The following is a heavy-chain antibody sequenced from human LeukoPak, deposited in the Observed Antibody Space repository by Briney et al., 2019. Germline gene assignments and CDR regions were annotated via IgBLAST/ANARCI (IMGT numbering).Heavy chain of an antibody. CDR3: AREYDRYFDL. CDR2: IYHSGST. V-gene: IGHV4-30-2*01. CDR1: GGSISGSSYS. J-gene: IGHJ2*01. Sequence: SETLSLTCTVSGGSISGSSYSWSWIRQPPGKGLEWIGYIYHSGSTYYNPSLKSRVTISVDRSKNQFSLKLSSVTAADTAVYYCAREYDRYFDLWGRGTLVTVSS. D-gene: IGHD1-1*01.